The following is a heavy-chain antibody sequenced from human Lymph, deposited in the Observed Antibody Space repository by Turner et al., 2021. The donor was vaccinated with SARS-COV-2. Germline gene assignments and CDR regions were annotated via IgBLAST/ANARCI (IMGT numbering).Heavy chain of an antibody. CDR3: ARLVRRAEYYFDY. D-gene: IGHD3-10*01. J-gene: IGHJ4*02. V-gene: IGHV4-39*01. CDR1: GGSISSSSHY. Sequence: QLQLQESGPGLVKPSETLSLTCTVSGGSISSSSHYWGWIRQPPGRGLEWIGHIYYSGSNYYNPSLKSRVTISVDTTKNQFSLKLSSLTAADTAVYYCARLVRRAEYYFDYWGQGTLVTVSS. CDR2: IYYSGSN.